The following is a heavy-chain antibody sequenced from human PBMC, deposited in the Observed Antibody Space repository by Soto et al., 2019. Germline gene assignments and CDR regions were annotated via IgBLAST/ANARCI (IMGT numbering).Heavy chain of an antibody. D-gene: IGHD3-3*01. J-gene: IGHJ4*02. CDR3: TGSLSPGNS. V-gene: IGHV3-66*01. CDR1: GFTVSNNY. Sequence: EVQLVESGGDLVQPGGSLRLSCAASGFTVSNNYISGVRQAPGKGLEWVSLMYSRGTTHYADSVKGRFTISRDSSMNTVCLQMNSLTAEDTAVYFWTGSLSPGNSWGQGTLVTVSS. CDR2: MYSRGTT.